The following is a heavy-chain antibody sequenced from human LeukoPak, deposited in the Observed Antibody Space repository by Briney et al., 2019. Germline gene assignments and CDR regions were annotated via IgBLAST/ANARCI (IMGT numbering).Heavy chain of an antibody. CDR3: ARDFGGSYPRYGMDV. Sequence: GGSLRLSCAASGFTFSSYSMNWVRQAPGKGLEWVSYISSSSSTIYYADSVKGRFTISRDNAKTSLYLQMNSLRAEDTAVYYCARDFGGSYPRYGMDVWGQGTTVTVSS. D-gene: IGHD1-26*01. CDR1: GFTFSSYS. V-gene: IGHV3-48*04. J-gene: IGHJ6*02. CDR2: ISSSSSTI.